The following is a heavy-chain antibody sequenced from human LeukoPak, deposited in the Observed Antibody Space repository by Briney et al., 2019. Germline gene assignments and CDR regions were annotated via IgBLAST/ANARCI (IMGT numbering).Heavy chain of an antibody. V-gene: IGHV4-4*07. CDR2: IYNSGST. Sequence: PSETLSLTCTVSGGSTSSYYWSWIRQPAGKGLEWIGHIYNSGSTNYNPSLKGRVTMSVATSKNQFSLHLSSVTAADTAVYYCARSAFLVTAPGLYYFDYWGQGTLVAVSS. D-gene: IGHD6-13*01. J-gene: IGHJ4*02. CDR1: GGSTSSYY. CDR3: ARSAFLVTAPGLYYFDY.